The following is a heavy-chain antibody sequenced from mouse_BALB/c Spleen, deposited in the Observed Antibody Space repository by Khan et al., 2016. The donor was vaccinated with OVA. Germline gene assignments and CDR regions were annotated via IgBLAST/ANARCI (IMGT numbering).Heavy chain of an antibody. CDR1: GYSFTSYY. J-gene: IGHJ3*01. D-gene: IGHD1-1*01. Sequence: VQLQQSGPELMKPGASVKISCKASGYSFTSYYIHWVKQSHGKTLEWIGYIDPFNGGSTYNQKFKVKATLTVDKSSSTAYMHPSSLTSEASAVYYCARHGSNSWFAYWGQGTLVTVSA. CDR2: IDPFNGGS. CDR3: ARHGSNSWFAY. V-gene: IGHV1-31*01.